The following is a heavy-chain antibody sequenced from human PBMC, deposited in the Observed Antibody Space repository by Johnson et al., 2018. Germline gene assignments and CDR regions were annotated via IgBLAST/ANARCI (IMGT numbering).Heavy chain of an antibody. J-gene: IGHJ1*01. Sequence: VQLVESGGGLVQPGGSLRLSCSASGFSFSNHVMHWVRQAPGKGLEWVAVTSNDEGIKYYVDSVKGRFTISRDNSKGTLYLQMNSLRAEDTAVYYCATGAISGVIYREFFQHWGQGTLVTVSS. D-gene: IGHD3-10*01. CDR1: GFSFSNHV. CDR2: TSNDEGIK. CDR3: ATGAISGVIYREFFQH. V-gene: IGHV3-30*03.